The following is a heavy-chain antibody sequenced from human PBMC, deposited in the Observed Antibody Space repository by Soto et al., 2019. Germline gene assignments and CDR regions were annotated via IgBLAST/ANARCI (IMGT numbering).Heavy chain of an antibody. CDR1: GGSFIVYY. V-gene: IGHV4-34*01. CDR2: INHSGVT. J-gene: IGHJ4*02. D-gene: IGHD1-26*01. Sequence: TSEPRSLTCSVYGGSFIVYYWSWIRQPPVKGLEWIGEINHSGVTNYNPSLKSRVTISVDTSKNQFSLKLSSVTAADTAVFYCARLRWEQPWVFDYWGQGTLVTVSS. CDR3: ARLRWEQPWVFDY.